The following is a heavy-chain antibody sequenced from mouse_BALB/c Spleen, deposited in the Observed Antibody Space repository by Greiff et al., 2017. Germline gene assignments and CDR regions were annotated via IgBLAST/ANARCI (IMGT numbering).Heavy chain of an antibody. Sequence: EVKLVESGPGLVKPSQSLSLTCTVTGYSITSDYAWNWIRQFPGNKLEWMGYISYSGSTSYNPSLKSRIFITRDTSKNQFFLQLNSVTTEDTATYYCARDGYRFAYWGQGTLVTVSA. CDR1: GYSITSDYA. V-gene: IGHV3-2*02. D-gene: IGHD2-3*01. CDR2: ISYSGST. J-gene: IGHJ3*01. CDR3: ARDGYRFAY.